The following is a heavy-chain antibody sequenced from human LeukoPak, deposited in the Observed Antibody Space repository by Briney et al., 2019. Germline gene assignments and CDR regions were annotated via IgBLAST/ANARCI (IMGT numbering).Heavy chain of an antibody. D-gene: IGHD3-16*02. CDR1: GFTFSSYG. CDR2: ISGSGGST. CDR3: AKEGGYGELSSYFDY. Sequence: PGGPLRLSCAASGFTFSSYGMSWVRQAPGKGLEWVSAISGSGGSTYYADSVKGRFTISRDNSKNTLYLQMNSLRAEDTAVYYCAKEGGYGELSSYFDYWGQGTLVTVSS. J-gene: IGHJ4*02. V-gene: IGHV3-23*01.